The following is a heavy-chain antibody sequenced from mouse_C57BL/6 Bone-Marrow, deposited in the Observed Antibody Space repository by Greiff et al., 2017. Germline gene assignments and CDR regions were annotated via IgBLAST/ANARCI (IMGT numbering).Heavy chain of an antibody. J-gene: IGHJ1*03. CDR3: AREAITTVVATDWYFDV. CDR1: GYTFTSYG. CDR2: IYPRSGNT. D-gene: IGHD1-1*01. Sequence: VQLQQSGAELARPGASVKLSCKASGYTFTSYGISWVKQRTGQGLEWIGEIYPRSGNTYYNEKFKGKATLTADKSSSTAYMELRSLTSEDYAIYFCAREAITTVVATDWYFDVWGTGTTVTVSS. V-gene: IGHV1-81*01.